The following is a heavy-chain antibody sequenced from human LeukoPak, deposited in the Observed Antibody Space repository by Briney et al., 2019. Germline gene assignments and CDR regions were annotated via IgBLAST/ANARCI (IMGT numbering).Heavy chain of an antibody. D-gene: IGHD1-1*01. CDR3: ARPTKVSDAFDI. Sequence: PSETLSLTCTVSGGSTSSSSYYWGWIRQPPGKGLEWIGSIYYSGSTYYNPSLKSRVTISVDTSKNQFSLKLSSVTAADTAVYYCARPTKVSDAFDIWGQGTMVTVSS. V-gene: IGHV4-39*01. CDR2: IYYSGST. CDR1: GGSTSSSSYY. J-gene: IGHJ3*02.